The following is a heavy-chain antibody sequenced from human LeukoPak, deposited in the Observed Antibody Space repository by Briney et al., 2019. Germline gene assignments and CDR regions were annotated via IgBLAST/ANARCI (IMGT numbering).Heavy chain of an antibody. CDR2: ISSSSSYI. CDR3: AGTGSSGWSFDY. D-gene: IGHD6-19*01. V-gene: IGHV3-21*01. CDR1: GFTFSSYS. Sequence: GGSLRLSCAASGFTFSSYSMNWVRQAPGKGLEWVSSISSSSSYIYYADSVKGRFTISRDNTKNSLYLQMNSLRAEDTAVYYCAGTGSSGWSFDYWGQGTLVTVSS. J-gene: IGHJ4*02.